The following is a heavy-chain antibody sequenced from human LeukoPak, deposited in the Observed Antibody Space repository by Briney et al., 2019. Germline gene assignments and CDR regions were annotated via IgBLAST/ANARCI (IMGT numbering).Heavy chain of an antibody. Sequence: GGSLRLSCAASGFTFSYYWMQWVRQVPGKGLVWVSRINSDGSSTSYADSVKGRFTISRDNAKNTLYLQVNSLRAEDTAVYYCARDVGWSKLGYWGQGILVTVSS. D-gene: IGHD1-26*01. CDR1: GFTFSYYW. CDR3: ARDVGWSKLGY. V-gene: IGHV3-74*01. CDR2: INSDGSST. J-gene: IGHJ4*02.